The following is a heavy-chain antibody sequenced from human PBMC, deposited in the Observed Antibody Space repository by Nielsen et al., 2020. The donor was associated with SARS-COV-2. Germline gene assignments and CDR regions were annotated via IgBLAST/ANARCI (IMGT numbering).Heavy chain of an antibody. Sequence: SETLSLTCTVSGGSISSSSYYWGWIRQPPGKGLEWIGSIYYSGSTYYNPSLKSRVTISVDTSKNQFSLKLSSVTAADTAVYYCARTQNIAVRAFDIWGQGTMVTVSS. CDR1: GGSISSSSYY. V-gene: IGHV4-39*01. CDR2: IYYSGST. D-gene: IGHD6-19*01. CDR3: ARTQNIAVRAFDI. J-gene: IGHJ3*02.